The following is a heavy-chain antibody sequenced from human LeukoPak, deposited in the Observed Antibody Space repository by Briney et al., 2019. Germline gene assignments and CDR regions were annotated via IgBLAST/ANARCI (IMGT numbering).Heavy chain of an antibody. V-gene: IGHV4-39*01. D-gene: IGHD2-21*02. Sequence: SETLSLTCTVSGGSISSSSYYWGWIRQPPGKGLEWIGSIYYSGSTYYNPSLKSRVTISVDTSKNQLSLKLSSVTAADTAVFYCARQSFAYCGGDCYYPDYWGQGTLVTVSS. CDR1: GGSISSSSYY. CDR3: ARQSFAYCGGDCYYPDY. CDR2: IYYSGST. J-gene: IGHJ4*02.